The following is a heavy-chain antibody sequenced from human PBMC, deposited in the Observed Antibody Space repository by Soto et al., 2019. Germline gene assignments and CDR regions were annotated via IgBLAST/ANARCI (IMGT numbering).Heavy chain of an antibody. CDR2: IYLDDDT. J-gene: IGHJ4*02. CDR3: AHSRAGGSSAVYVY. Sequence: QITLKESGPTLVKPTQTLTLTCTFSGFSLSTSGVGVGWIRQPPGKALEWLAHIYLDDDTRYSPSLRSRLTISKDTSKNQVVLTMTNMDPVDTATYYCAHSRAGGSSAVYVYWGQGTLVTVSS. CDR1: GFSLSTSGVG. D-gene: IGHD2-15*01. V-gene: IGHV2-5*02.